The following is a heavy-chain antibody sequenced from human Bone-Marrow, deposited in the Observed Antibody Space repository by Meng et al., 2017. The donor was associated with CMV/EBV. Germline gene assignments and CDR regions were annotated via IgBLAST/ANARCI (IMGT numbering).Heavy chain of an antibody. J-gene: IGHJ4*02. V-gene: IGHV3-23*01. D-gene: IGHD2-15*01. CDR3: AKGSAASRPYYFDY. CDR2: ITDSGGDT. Sequence: GESLKISCGGSGLTFRNYAMSWVRQGPGKGLEGGSAITDSGGDTYHADSVKGRFTISRDNSKNTLSLQMNSLSVEDTAVYYRAKGSAASRPYYFDYWGQGTLVTVSS. CDR1: GLTFRNYA.